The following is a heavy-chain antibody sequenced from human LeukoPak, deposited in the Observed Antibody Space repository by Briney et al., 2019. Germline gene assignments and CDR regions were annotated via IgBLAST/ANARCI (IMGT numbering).Heavy chain of an antibody. CDR1: GYTLTELS. D-gene: IGHD2-2*02. J-gene: IGHJ6*03. CDR2: FDPEDGET. V-gene: IGHV1-24*01. CDR3: ARDRPDIVVVPAAIDYYYYYMDV. Sequence: ASVKVSCKVSGYTLTELSMHWVRQAPGKGLEWMGGFDPEDGETIYAQKFQGRVTMTEDTSTDTAYMELSSLRSEDTGVYYCARDRPDIVVVPAAIDYYYYYMDVWGKGITVTVSS.